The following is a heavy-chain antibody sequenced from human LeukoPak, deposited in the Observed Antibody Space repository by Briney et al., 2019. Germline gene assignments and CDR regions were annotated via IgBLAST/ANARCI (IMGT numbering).Heavy chain of an antibody. CDR1: GFNFSDSR. J-gene: IGHJ3*02. D-gene: IGHD6-19*01. CDR2: INRDGTEK. V-gene: IGHV3-7*05. Sequence: PGGSLRLSCATSGFNFSDSRMTWVRQAPGKGLQWVANINRDGTEKHFLDSVEGRFTISRDNSKNTLYLQMNSLRAEDTAAYYCASPISGQSFDIWGQGTMVTVSS. CDR3: ASPISGQSFDI.